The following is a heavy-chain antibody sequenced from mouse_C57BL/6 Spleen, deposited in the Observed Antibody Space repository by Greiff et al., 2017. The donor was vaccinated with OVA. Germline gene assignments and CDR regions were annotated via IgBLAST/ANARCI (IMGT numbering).Heavy chain of an antibody. Sequence: QVQLQQPGAELVRPGTSVKLSCKASGYTFTSYWMHWVQQRPGQGLEWIGVIDPSDSYTNYNQKFKGKATLTVDTSSSTAYMQLSSLTSEDSAVYYCARGLLRSPLDYWGQGTTLTVSS. CDR2: IDPSDSYT. CDR1: GYTFTSYW. D-gene: IGHD1-1*01. J-gene: IGHJ2*01. CDR3: ARGLLRSPLDY. V-gene: IGHV1-59*01.